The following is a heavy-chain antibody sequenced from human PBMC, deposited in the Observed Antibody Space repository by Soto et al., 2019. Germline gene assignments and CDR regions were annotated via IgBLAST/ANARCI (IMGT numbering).Heavy chain of an antibody. CDR3: TRDRVIAADYGMDV. J-gene: IGHJ6*02. D-gene: IGHD6-13*01. CDR1: GFTFGDYA. V-gene: IGHV3-49*03. CDR2: IRSKAYGGTT. Sequence: GGSLRLSCTASGFTFGDYAMSWFRQAPGKGLEWVGFIRSKAYGGTTEYAASVKGRFTISRDDSKSIAYLQMNSLKTEDTAVYYCTRDRVIAADYGMDVWGQGTTVTVSS.